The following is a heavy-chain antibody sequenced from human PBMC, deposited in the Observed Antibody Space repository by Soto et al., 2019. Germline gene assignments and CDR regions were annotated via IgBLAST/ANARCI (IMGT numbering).Heavy chain of an antibody. Sequence: QVQLVQSGAEVKKPGSSVKVSCKASGGTFSPYTINWVRQAPGQGLEWMGRIIPFHGVTNYAQKFQARVKITADKSTSTDYMELSGLRFEYTAMYYCTRDWEITVSTWSFGGFWGRGTLVTVSS. CDR2: IIPFHGVT. V-gene: IGHV1-69*08. CDR3: TRDWEITVSTWSFGGF. J-gene: IGHJ4*01. D-gene: IGHD3-10*01. CDR1: GGTFSPYT.